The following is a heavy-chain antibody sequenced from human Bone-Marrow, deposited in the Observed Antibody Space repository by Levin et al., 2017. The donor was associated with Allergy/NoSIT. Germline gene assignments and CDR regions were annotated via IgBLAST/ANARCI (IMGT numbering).Heavy chain of an antibody. V-gene: IGHV4-39*01. J-gene: IGHJ4*02. CDR3: ARDYGDPTGYFDY. D-gene: IGHD4-17*01. CDR1: GGSIRNSDFY. CDR2: KYDSGSG. Sequence: SETLSLTCPVSGGSIRNSDFYWGWLLQAPGKGLEWIGSKYDSGSGYYNPSLKSRVTISIDTSKTQFSLKLTSVTAADTAVYYCARDYGDPTGYFDYWGQGTLVTVSS.